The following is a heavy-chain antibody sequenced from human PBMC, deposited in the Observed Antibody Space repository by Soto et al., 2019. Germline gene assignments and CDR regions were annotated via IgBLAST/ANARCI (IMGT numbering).Heavy chain of an antibody. D-gene: IGHD3-3*01. V-gene: IGHV1-2*04. CDR2: INPNSGGT. J-gene: IGHJ6*02. CDR1: GYTFTGYY. CDR3: ARELKPAYYDFWSGYYTGMGYYGVDV. Sequence: KVSCKASGYTFTGYYMHWVRQAPGQGLEWMGWINPNSGGTNYAQKFQGWVTMTRDTSISTAYMELSRLRSDDTAVYYCARELKPAYYDFWSGYYTGMGYYGVDVWGQGTTVTVSS.